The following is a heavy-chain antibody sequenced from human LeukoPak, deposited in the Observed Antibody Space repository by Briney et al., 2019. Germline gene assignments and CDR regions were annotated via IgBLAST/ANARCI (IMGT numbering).Heavy chain of an antibody. J-gene: IGHJ4*02. CDR2: IYYSGST. V-gene: IGHV4-59*01. CDR1: GGSISSYY. D-gene: IGHD5-18*01. CDR3: ARGLAMAPGYYFDY. Sequence: PSETLSLTCTVSGGSISSYYWSWIRQPPGKGLEWIGYIYYSGSTNYNPSLKSRVTISVDTSKNQFSLKLSSVTAADTAVYYCARGLAMAPGYYFDYWGQGTLVTVSS.